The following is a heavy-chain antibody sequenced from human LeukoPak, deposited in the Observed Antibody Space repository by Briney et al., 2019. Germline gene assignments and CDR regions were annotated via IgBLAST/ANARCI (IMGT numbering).Heavy chain of an antibody. J-gene: IGHJ4*02. CDR1: ASTVSNAW. Sequence: RPGGSLRLSRAPSASTVSNAWMSSVRQAPGEGLEWVGRIKSKTDGGTTDYAAPVKGRFTISRDDSKNTLYLQMNSLKTEDTAVYYCTTVKPFDYWGQGTLVTVSS. V-gene: IGHV3-15*01. CDR3: TTVKPFDY. CDR2: IKSKTDGGTT.